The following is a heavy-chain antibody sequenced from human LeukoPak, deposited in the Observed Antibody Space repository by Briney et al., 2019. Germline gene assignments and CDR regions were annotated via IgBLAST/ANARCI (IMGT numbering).Heavy chain of an antibody. CDR3: VRLFGGVNTFDY. CDR1: GFCFNADW. V-gene: IGHV3-7*01. J-gene: IGHJ4*02. D-gene: IGHD3-10*01. Sequence: PGGSLRLSCAASGFCFNADWMSWVRQGPGKGLDWVSSINPDGSGTRYVDSVRGRFTISRDNAQNSLYLHMNSLLAEDTTVFYCVRLFGGVNTFDYWGQGTLVTVSS. CDR2: INPDGSGT.